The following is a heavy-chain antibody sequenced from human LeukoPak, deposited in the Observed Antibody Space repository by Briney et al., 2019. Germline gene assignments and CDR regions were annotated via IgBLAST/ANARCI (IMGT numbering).Heavy chain of an antibody. V-gene: IGHV3-21*01. Sequence: GGSLRLSCAASGSTFSSFGMNWVRQAPGKGLEWVSSISSGTTYIYYADSVKGRFTISRDNAKNSLYLQMNSLRAEDMAVYFCARSSDRYGMDVWGQGTTVTVSS. D-gene: IGHD2-15*01. CDR3: ARSSDRYGMDV. CDR1: GSTFSSFG. CDR2: ISSGTTYI. J-gene: IGHJ6*02.